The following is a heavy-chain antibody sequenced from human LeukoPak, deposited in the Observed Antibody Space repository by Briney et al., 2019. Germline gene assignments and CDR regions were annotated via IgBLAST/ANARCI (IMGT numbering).Heavy chain of an antibody. V-gene: IGHV3-15*01. Sequence: GGSLRLSCAASAFTLSNALMTWVRQAPRKGLEWLGHIKSKSDGGATDCAAPFKGRFTISRDDSKNTLYLQMNSLKTEDTAVYYCTTWDGVDWGQGTMVTVSS. CDR3: TTWDGVD. D-gene: IGHD1-26*01. CDR1: AFTLSNAL. J-gene: IGHJ3*01. CDR2: IKSKSDGGAT.